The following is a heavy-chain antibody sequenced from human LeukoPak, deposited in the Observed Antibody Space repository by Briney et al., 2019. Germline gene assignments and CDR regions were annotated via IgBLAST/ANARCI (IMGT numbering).Heavy chain of an antibody. D-gene: IGHD1/OR15-1a*01. CDR2: IYTDGST. V-gene: IGHV3-66*01. J-gene: IGHJ4*02. CDR1: GFTVSSKY. CDR3: AIGHYRNIPG. Sequence: GGSLRLSCAASGFTVSSKYMNWVRQAPGKGLEWVSVIYTDGSTYYADSARARFSISRDDSKNTLPLQMNSLRAEDTAVYYCAIGHYRNIPGWGQGTLVTVSS.